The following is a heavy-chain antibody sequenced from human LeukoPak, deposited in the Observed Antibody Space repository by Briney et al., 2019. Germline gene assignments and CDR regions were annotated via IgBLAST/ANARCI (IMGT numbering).Heavy chain of an antibody. J-gene: IGHJ4*02. CDR3: ATEGKMVRGVYTDY. CDR1: GYTLTELS. V-gene: IGHV1-24*01. CDR2: FDLEDGET. Sequence: GASVKVSCKASGYTLTELSMHWVRQAPGKGLEWMGRFDLEDGETIYAQKFQGRVTMTADTSTDTVYMELSSLRSEDTAVYYCATEGKMVRGVYTDYWGQGTLVTVSS. D-gene: IGHD3-10*01.